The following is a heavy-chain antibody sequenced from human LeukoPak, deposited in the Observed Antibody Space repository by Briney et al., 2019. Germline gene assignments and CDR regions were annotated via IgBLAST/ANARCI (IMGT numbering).Heavy chain of an antibody. CDR3: TTATGTNY. D-gene: IGHD1-1*01. V-gene: IGHV3-49*04. CDR1: GSTFGDYA. CDR2: IRSKAYGGTT. Sequence: GGSLRLSCTASGSTFGDYAMSWVRQAPGKGLEWVGFIRSKAYGGTTEYAASVKGRFTISRDDSKSIAYLQMNSLKTEDTAVYYCTTATGTNYWGQGTLVTVSP. J-gene: IGHJ4*02.